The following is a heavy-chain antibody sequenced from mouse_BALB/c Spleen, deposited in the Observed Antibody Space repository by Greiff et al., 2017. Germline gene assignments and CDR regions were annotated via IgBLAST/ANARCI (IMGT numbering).Heavy chain of an antibody. CDR1: GFTFSDYY. CDR3: ARDRDGSSYYYAMDY. Sequence: EVKLVESGGGLVKPGGSLKLSCAASGFTFSDYYMYWVRQTPEKRLEWVATISDGGSYTYYPDSVKGRFTISRDNAKNNLYLQMSSLKSEDTAMYYCARDRDGSSYYYAMDYWGQGTSVTVSS. J-gene: IGHJ4*01. CDR2: ISDGGSYT. D-gene: IGHD1-1*01. V-gene: IGHV5-4*02.